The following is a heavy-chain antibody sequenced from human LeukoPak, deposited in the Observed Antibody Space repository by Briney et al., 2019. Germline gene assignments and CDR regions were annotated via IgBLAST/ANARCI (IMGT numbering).Heavy chain of an antibody. D-gene: IGHD1-26*01. CDR3: ARAGIVGATSFDY. CDR1: GSRFTSYW. CDR2: IYPGDSDT. Sequence: HGESLKISCQGSGSRFTSYWIGWVRQMPGKGLEWMGIIYPGDSDTRYSPSFQGQVTISADKSISTAYLQWSSLKASDTAMYYCARAGIVGATSFDYWGQGTLVTVSS. J-gene: IGHJ4*02. V-gene: IGHV5-51*01.